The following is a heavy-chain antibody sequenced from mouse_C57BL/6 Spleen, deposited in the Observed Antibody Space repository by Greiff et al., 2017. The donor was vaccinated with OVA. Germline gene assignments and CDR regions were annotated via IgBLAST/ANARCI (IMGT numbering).Heavy chain of an antibody. D-gene: IGHD6-5*01. CDR2: ISSGSSTI. Sequence: EVMLVESGGGLVKPGGSLKLSCAASGFTFSDYGMHWVRQAPEKGLEWVAYISSGSSTIYYADTVKGRFTISRDNAKNTLFLQMTSLRSEDTAMYYCARPYHYAMDYWGQGTSVTVSS. CDR3: ARPYHYAMDY. J-gene: IGHJ4*01. CDR1: GFTFSDYG. V-gene: IGHV5-17*01.